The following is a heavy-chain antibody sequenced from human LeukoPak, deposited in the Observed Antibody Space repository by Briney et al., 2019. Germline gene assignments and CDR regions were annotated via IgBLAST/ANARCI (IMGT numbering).Heavy chain of an antibody. J-gene: IGHJ4*02. D-gene: IGHD5-12*01. CDR2: IKQDGSEK. CDR3: AGDGSAYYFDY. CDR1: GFTFSRYW. V-gene: IGHV3-7*01. Sequence: PGGSLRLSCVASGFTFSRYWMSWVRQAPGKGLEWVANIKQDGSEKYYVDSVEGRFTISRDNAKNSLYLQMNSLRAEDTAVYYCAGDGSAYYFDYWGQGTLVTVSS.